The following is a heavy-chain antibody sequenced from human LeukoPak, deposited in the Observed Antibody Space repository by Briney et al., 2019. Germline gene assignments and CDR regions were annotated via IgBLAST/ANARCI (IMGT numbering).Heavy chain of an antibody. J-gene: IGHJ5*02. CDR2: INPNSGGT. D-gene: IGHD5-18*01. CDR3: ARDTATSYGWFDP. V-gene: IGHV1-2*02. Sequence: ASVKVSCKASGYTFTGYYMHWVRQAPGQGPEWMGWINPNSGGTNYAQKFQGRVTMTRDTSISTAYMELSRLRSDDTAVYYCARDTATSYGWFDPWGQGTLVTVSS. CDR1: GYTFTGYY.